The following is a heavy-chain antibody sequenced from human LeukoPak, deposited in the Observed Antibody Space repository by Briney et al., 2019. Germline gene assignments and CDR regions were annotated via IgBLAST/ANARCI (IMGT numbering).Heavy chain of an antibody. CDR2: IRSKIYGGTT. CDR1: GFTFDNYA. J-gene: IGHJ4*02. CDR3: VRYSGDADY. V-gene: IGHV3-49*03. Sequence: QSGGSLRLSCTASGFTFDNYAMSWFRQAPGKGLEGVGLIRSKIYGGTTEYAAFVKGRFTISRDDSKSMAYLQMTSPKSEDTAVYYCVRYSGDADYWGQGTLVTVSS. D-gene: IGHD5-12*01.